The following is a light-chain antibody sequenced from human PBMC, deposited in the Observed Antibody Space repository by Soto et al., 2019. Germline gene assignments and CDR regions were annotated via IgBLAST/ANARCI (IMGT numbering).Light chain of an antibody. CDR1: IHYDF. V-gene: IGLV2-14*01. CDR3: QAYDYSLTASV. CDR2: EVS. Sequence: QSALTQPASVSGSPGQSITISCTGYIHYDFVSWYQQHPGTAPKLVIYEVSNRPSGTSDRFSGSKSGHTASLTISGLQTEDEAVYYCQAYDYSLTASVFGGGTKLTVL. J-gene: IGLJ3*02.